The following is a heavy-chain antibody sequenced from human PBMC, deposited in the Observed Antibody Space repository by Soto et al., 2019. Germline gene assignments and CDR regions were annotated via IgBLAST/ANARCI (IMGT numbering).Heavy chain of an antibody. Sequence: PGGSLRLSCAASGFTFDDYAMHWVRQAPGKGLEWVSGISWNSGSIGYADSVKGRFTISRDNAKNSLYLQMNSLRAEDTASYYCAKDPTPYYYDSSSDYWGQGTLVTVSS. V-gene: IGHV3-9*01. CDR1: GFTFDDYA. D-gene: IGHD3-22*01. J-gene: IGHJ4*02. CDR3: AKDPTPYYYDSSSDY. CDR2: ISWNSGSI.